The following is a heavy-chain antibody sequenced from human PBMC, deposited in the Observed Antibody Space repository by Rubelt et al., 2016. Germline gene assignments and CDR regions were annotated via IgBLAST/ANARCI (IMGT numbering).Heavy chain of an antibody. Sequence: QVQLVESGGGVVQPGRSLRLSCAASGFTFSSYSMHWVRQAPGKGLEWVAVISYDEINKYYADSVSGRFTTSRNNSKSARFLQMNSLRGDDTAVYYWVGNDYGSGRTLFYGMDIWGQGTTVTVSS. CDR2: ISYDEINK. CDR1: GFTFSSYS. V-gene: IGHV3-30*04. J-gene: IGHJ6*02. D-gene: IGHD3-10*01. CDR3: VGNDYGSGRTLFYGMDI.